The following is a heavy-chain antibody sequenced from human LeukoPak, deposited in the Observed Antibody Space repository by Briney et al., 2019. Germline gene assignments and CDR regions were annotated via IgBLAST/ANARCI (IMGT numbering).Heavy chain of an antibody. CDR3: AATLHDYEWVFDY. CDR2: INAGNGNT. CDR1: GYTFTIYA. J-gene: IGHJ4*02. D-gene: IGHD4-17*01. Sequence: ASVTVSCKASGYTFTIYAMHWVRQAPGQRLEWMGWINAGNGNTKYSQKFQGRVTITRDTSASTAYMELSSLRSEDTAVYYCAATLHDYEWVFDYWGQGTLVTVSS. V-gene: IGHV1-3*01.